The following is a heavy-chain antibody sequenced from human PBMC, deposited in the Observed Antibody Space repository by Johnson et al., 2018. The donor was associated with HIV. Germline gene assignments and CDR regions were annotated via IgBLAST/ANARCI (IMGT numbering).Heavy chain of an antibody. Sequence: VQLVESGGGLVQPGGSLTLSCAASGFTFHDFGMSWVRQVPGKGLEWISGINWNGHGTGYADSVKGRFTISRDNAKNSLYLQMNSLRAEDTAVYYCARAREVYYLDAFDIWGQGTMVTVSS. J-gene: IGHJ3*02. CDR3: ARAREVYYLDAFDI. CDR2: INWNGHGT. D-gene: IGHD3-22*01. V-gene: IGHV3-20*04. CDR1: GFTFHDFG.